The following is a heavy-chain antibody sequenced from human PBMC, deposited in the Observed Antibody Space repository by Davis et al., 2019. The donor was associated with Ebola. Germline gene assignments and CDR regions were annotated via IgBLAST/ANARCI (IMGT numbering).Heavy chain of an antibody. CDR3: TRDGAAYNFDH. CDR2: VTPSGTGT. V-gene: IGHV1-46*01. D-gene: IGHD5-24*01. Sequence: ASVKVSCKASGYIFTGYYMHWVRQAPGQGLEWMGRVTPSGTGTIYARKFQGRLTLTSDTSTTTVYMVLNSLRPEDTAVYYCTRDGAAYNFDHWAQGTLVTVSS. CDR1: GYIFTGYY. J-gene: IGHJ4*02.